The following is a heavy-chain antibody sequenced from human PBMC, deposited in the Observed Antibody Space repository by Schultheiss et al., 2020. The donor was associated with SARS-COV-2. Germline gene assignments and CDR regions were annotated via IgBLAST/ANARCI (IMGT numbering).Heavy chain of an antibody. Sequence: GGSLRLSCAASGFTFSNYWMSWVRQAPGKGLEWVANIKQDGSEKYYVDSVKGRFTISRDNAKNSLYLQMNSLRAEDTAVYYCARDRGQQVVWGQGTLVTVAS. J-gene: IGHJ4*02. V-gene: IGHV3-7*03. D-gene: IGHD6-13*01. CDR1: GFTFSNYW. CDR2: IKQDGSEK. CDR3: ARDRGQQVV.